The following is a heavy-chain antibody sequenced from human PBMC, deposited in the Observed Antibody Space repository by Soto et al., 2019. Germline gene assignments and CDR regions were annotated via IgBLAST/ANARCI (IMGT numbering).Heavy chain of an antibody. J-gene: IGHJ4*02. CDR3: ARQIYDSDTGPNFQYYFDS. CDR2: IDPSDSQT. Sequence: GESLKISCNGSGYGFAGYWISWVRQKPGKGLEWMGRIDPSDSQTYYSPSFRGHVTISVTKSITTVFLQWSSLRASDTAMYYCARQIYDSDTGPNFQYYFDSWGQGTPVTVSS. D-gene: IGHD3-22*01. CDR1: GYGFAGYW. V-gene: IGHV5-10-1*01.